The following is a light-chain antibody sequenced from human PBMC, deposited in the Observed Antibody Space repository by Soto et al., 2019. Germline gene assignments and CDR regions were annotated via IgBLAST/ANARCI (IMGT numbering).Light chain of an antibody. CDR1: QSVSSY. CDR3: QQRTYGLT. J-gene: IGKJ4*01. V-gene: IGKV3-11*01. CDR2: DAS. Sequence: EIVLTQSPVTLSLSPGERATLSCRASQSVSSYLAWYQHKPGQAPRLLIYDASNRAGGIPARFSGSGSGTDFTLTISSLEPEDFAVYYCQQRTYGLTFGGGTKVEIK.